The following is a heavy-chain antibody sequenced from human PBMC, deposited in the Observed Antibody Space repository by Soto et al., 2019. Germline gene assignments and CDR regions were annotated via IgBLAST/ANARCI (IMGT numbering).Heavy chain of an antibody. CDR1: GGSISSYY. V-gene: IGHV4-59*01. J-gene: IGHJ5*02. CDR2: IYYSGST. CDR3: ARCGYDFWSGYQNWFDP. D-gene: IGHD3-3*01. Sequence: SETLSLTCTASGGSISSYYLSWIRQPPGKGLEWIGYIYYSGSTNYNPSLKSRVTISVDTSKNQFSLKLSSVTAADTAVYYCARCGYDFWSGYQNWFDPWGQGTLDTVSS.